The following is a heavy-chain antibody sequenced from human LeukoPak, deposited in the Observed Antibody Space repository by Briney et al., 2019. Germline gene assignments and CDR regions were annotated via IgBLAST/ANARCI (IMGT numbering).Heavy chain of an antibody. V-gene: IGHV3-7*03. CDR2: IKQDGSEK. D-gene: IGHD6-19*01. CDR3: ARDFSDSSGWYGDY. J-gene: IGHJ4*02. Sequence: GGSLRLSCAASEFTFSSYWMSWVRQAPGKGLEWVANIKQDGSEKYYVDSVKGRFTISRDNAKNSLYLQMNSLRAEDTALYYCARDFSDSSGWYGDYWGQGTLVTVSS. CDR1: EFTFSSYW.